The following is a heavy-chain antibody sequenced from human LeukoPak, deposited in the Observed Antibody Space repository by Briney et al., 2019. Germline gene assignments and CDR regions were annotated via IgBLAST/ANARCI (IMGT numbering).Heavy chain of an antibody. Sequence: GGSLRLSCAASGFTFSSYGMHWVRQAPGKGLEWVAVISYDGSNKYYADSVKGRFTISRDNSKNTLYLQMNSLRAEDTAVYYCAKAPPSYWVYGMDVWGQGTTVTVSS. CDR1: GFTFSSYG. D-gene: IGHD2-15*01. V-gene: IGHV3-30*18. J-gene: IGHJ6*02. CDR3: AKAPPSYWVYGMDV. CDR2: ISYDGSNK.